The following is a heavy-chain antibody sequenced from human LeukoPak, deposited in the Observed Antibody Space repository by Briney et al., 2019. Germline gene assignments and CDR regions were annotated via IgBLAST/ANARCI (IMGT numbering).Heavy chain of an antibody. CDR3: AREGVWRQQLVDYYYGMDV. V-gene: IGHV3-74*01. CDR2: INSDGSST. Sequence: GGSLRLSCAASGFTFSSYWMHWVRQAPGKGLVWVSRINSDGSSTSYADSVTGRFTISRDNAKNTLYLQMNSLRAEDTAVYYCAREGVWRQQLVDYYYGMDVWGQGTTVTVSS. CDR1: GFTFSSYW. J-gene: IGHJ6*02. D-gene: IGHD6-13*01.